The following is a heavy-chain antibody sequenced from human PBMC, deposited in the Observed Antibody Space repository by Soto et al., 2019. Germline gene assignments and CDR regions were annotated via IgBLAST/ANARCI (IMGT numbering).Heavy chain of an antibody. J-gene: IGHJ4*02. V-gene: IGHV3-23*01. D-gene: IGHD2-2*01. Sequence: GGSLRLSCAASGFTFSSYAMSWVRHAPGKGLEWVSGISGSGGSTYYADSVKGRFTITRDNAKNSLYLQMNSLRAEDTAFYYCAKDIGVGVVVTAAVFDYWGQGTLVTVSS. CDR2: ISGSGGST. CDR1: GFTFSSYA. CDR3: AKDIGVGVVVTAAVFDY.